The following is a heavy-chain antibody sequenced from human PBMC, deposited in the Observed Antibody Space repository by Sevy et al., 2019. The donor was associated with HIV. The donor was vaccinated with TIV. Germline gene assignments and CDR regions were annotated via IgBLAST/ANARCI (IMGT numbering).Heavy chain of an antibody. V-gene: IGHV3-21*01. CDR3: ARAGGAVAGFADDAFDI. CDR1: GFTLSSYS. Sequence: GGSLRLSCTASGFTLSSYSMNWVRQAPGKGLEWVSSISSSSSYIYYADSVKGRFTISRDNAKNSLYLQMNSLRAEDTAVYYCARAGGAVAGFADDAFDIWGQGTMVTVSS. CDR2: ISSSSSYI. D-gene: IGHD6-19*01. J-gene: IGHJ3*02.